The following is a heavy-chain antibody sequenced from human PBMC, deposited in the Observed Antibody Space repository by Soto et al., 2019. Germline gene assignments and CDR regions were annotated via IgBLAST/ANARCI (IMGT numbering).Heavy chain of an antibody. CDR3: AGDYYGPYYFDY. J-gene: IGHJ4*02. V-gene: IGHV4-61*01. Sequence: PSETLSLTCTVSGDSISTNNYCWGWIRQPPGKGLEWIGYIYYSGNTNYNPSLKSRVTISVDTSKNQFSLKLSSVTAADTAVYYCAGDYYGPYYFDYWGQGTLVTSPQ. D-gene: IGHD3-10*01. CDR1: GDSISTNNYC. CDR2: IYYSGNT.